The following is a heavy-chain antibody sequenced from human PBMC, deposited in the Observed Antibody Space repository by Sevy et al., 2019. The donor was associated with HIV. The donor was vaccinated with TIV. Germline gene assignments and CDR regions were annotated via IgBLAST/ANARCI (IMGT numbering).Heavy chain of an antibody. V-gene: IGHV3-21*01. CDR2: ISSSSSYI. J-gene: IGHJ4*02. CDR1: GFSFSSYS. D-gene: IGHD1-26*01. CDR3: ARWDADRRWYFDY. Sequence: GGSLRLSCAASGFSFSSYSMNSVRQAPGKRLEWASSISSSSSYIYYTDSVKGRFSISRDNAKNSLYLQMNSLSAEDTAVYYCARWDADRRWYFDYWGQGTLVTVSS.